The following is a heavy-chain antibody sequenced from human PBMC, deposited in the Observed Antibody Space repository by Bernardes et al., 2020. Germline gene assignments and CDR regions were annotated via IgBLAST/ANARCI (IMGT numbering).Heavy chain of an antibody. V-gene: IGHV4-34*01. CDR1: GGSFRGYY. CDR3: ARGTSSGLHYFDY. J-gene: IGHJ4*02. D-gene: IGHD3-22*01. CDR2: INHSGST. Sequence: SEPLSLTCAVYGGSFRGYYWSWIRRPPGKGLEWIGEINHSGSTNYNPSLKSRVTISVDTSKNQFSLKLSSVTAADTAVYYCARGTSSGLHYFDYWGQGTLVTVSS.